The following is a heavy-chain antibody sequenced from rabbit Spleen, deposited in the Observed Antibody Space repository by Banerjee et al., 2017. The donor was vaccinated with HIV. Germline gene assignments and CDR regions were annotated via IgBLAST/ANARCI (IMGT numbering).Heavy chain of an antibody. CDR1: GFAFSGYG. D-gene: IGHD4-1*01. CDR3: VREVAAKFNL. CDR2: IDPVFGIT. J-gene: IGHJ4*01. V-gene: IGHV1S7*01. Sequence: QLKETGGGLVQPGGSLKLSCKASGFAFSGYGGSWVRQAPGKGLEWIGYIDPVFGITYYANWVSGRFTISSHNAQNTLFLQLNSLTAADTATYFCVREVAAKFNLWGPGSLVTVS.